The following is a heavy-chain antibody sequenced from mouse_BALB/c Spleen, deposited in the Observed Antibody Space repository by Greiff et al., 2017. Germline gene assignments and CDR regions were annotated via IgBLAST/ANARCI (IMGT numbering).Heavy chain of an antibody. D-gene: IGHD2-2*01. Sequence: EVQLQQSGPELVKPGASVKISCKASGYTFTDYNMHWVKQSHGKSLEWIGYIYPYNGGTGYNQKFKSKATLTVDNSSSTAYMELRSLTSEDSAVYYCARSDLGYDGGRWFAYWGQGTLVTVSA. CDR3: ARSDLGYDGGRWFAY. CDR1: GYTFTDYN. J-gene: IGHJ3*01. V-gene: IGHV1S29*02. CDR2: IYPYNGGT.